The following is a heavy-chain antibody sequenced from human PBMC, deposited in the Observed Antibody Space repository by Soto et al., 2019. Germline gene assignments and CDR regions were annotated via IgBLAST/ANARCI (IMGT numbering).Heavy chain of an antibody. CDR3: ARLQINGGAFDI. D-gene: IGHD2-8*01. CDR1: GGSIRSGGYH. CDR2: IYYTGSA. Sequence: LSLTCSVSGGSIRSGGYHWSWIRQHPGKGLEWIGNIYYTGSAYYTPSLKSRVTFSVDTSKNQVSLRLTSVTAADTAVYSCARLQINGGAFDIWGQGTMVTVSS. V-gene: IGHV4-31*03. J-gene: IGHJ3*02.